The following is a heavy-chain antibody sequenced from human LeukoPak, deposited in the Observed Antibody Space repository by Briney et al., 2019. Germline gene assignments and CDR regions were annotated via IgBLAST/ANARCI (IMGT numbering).Heavy chain of an antibody. CDR1: GGTFSSYA. D-gene: IGHD5-24*01. V-gene: IGHV1-69*04. J-gene: IGHJ4*02. CDR3: AREVDGYNVLDY. Sequence: GASVKVSCKASGGTFSSYAISWVRQAPGQGLEWMGRIIPIFGIANYAQKFQGRVTITADKSTSTAYMELSSLRSEDTAVYYCAREVDGYNVLDYWGQGTLVTVSS. CDR2: IIPIFGIA.